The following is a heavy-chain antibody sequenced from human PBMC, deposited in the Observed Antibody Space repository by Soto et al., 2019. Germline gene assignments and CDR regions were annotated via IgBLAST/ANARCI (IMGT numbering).Heavy chain of an antibody. CDR3: AKGRVDTAMLYYYGVDV. CDR2: ISYDGSNK. V-gene: IGHV3-30*18. J-gene: IGHJ6*02. CDR1: GFTFSSYG. Sequence: PVGSLRLSCAASGFTFSSYGMHWVRQAPGKGLEWVAVISYDGSNKYYADSVKGRFTISRDNSKNTLYLQMNSLRAEDTAVYYCAKGRVDTAMLYYYGVDVWGQGTTVTVSS. D-gene: IGHD5-18*01.